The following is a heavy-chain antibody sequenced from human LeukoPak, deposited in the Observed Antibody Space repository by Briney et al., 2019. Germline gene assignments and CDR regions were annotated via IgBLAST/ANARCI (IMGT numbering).Heavy chain of an antibody. Sequence: GGSLRLSCAASGFAFSGFEMNWVRQAPGEGPEWIGYIDVTGKKIRYADSVKGRFTISRDNANSSVYLQMNSLRVDDTAVYYCARENYVRGYDYWGQGTLVTVSS. V-gene: IGHV3-48*03. CDR3: ARENYVRGYDY. D-gene: IGHD3-16*01. J-gene: IGHJ4*02. CDR2: IDVTGKKI. CDR1: GFAFSGFE.